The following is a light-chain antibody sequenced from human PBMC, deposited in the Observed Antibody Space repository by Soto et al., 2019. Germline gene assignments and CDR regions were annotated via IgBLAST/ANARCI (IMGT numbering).Light chain of an antibody. CDR3: QQHNNWPRT. CDR1: QRVSSN. J-gene: IGKJ1*01. Sequence: EIVLTQSPATLSLSPGERATLSCRASQRVSSNLAWYQQEPGQAPRLLIYGASTRATGIPARFSGSGSGTEFTLTISSLQSEDFAVYYCQQHNNWPRTFGQGTKVDIK. CDR2: GAS. V-gene: IGKV3-15*01.